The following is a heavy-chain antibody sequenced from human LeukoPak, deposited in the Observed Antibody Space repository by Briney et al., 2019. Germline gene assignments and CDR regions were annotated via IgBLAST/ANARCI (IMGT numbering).Heavy chain of an antibody. D-gene: IGHD2-2*01. J-gene: IGHJ6*02. CDR1: GFTFGRYA. CDR3: ARDRYASRSYVMDV. Sequence: PGGSLRLSCELSGFTFGRYAMHWVRQAPGKGLEWLAVVSYDGGNEYYADSVKGRFTISRGKSRNTAFLQMDSLRHEDTGVYFCARDRYASRSYVMDVWGQGTTVVVSS. CDR2: VSYDGGNE. V-gene: IGHV3-30*04.